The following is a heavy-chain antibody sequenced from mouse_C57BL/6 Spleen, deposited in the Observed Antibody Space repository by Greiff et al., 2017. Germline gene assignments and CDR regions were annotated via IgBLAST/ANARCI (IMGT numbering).Heavy chain of an antibody. CDR1: GYTFTDYY. CDR3: ASPFYYDYDEDYAMDY. J-gene: IGHJ4*01. D-gene: IGHD2-4*01. V-gene: IGHV1-77*01. CDR2: IGPGSGST. Sequence: VQVVESGAELVKPGASVKISCKASGYTFTDYYINWVKQRPGQGLEWIGKIGPGSGSTYYNEKFKGKATLTADKSSSTAYMQLSSLTSEDSAVYFCASPFYYDYDEDYAMDYWGQGTSVTVSS.